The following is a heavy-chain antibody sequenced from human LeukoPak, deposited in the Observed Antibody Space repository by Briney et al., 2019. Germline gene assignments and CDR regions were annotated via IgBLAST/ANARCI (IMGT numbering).Heavy chain of an antibody. V-gene: IGHV4-34*01. J-gene: IGHJ4*02. CDR1: GRSFSGYY. CDR3: ARSRRRTMVRGVITSSGSLHFDY. CDR2: INHSGST. D-gene: IGHD3-10*01. Sequence: NPSETLFLTCAVYGRSFSGYYWSSIRQPPGEGLEWIGEINHSGSTNYNPSLKSRVTISVDTSKNQFSLKLSSVTAADTAVYYCARSRRRTMVRGVITSSGSLHFDYWGQGTLVTVSS.